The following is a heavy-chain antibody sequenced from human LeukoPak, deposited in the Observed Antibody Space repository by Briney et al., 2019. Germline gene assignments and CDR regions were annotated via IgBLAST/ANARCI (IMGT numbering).Heavy chain of an antibody. J-gene: IGHJ6*04. CDR1: GFTFSDYY. V-gene: IGHV3-11*06. Sequence: GVSLRLSCAASGFTFSDYYMSWIRQAPGKGLKWVSYISSSSSYTNYADSVKGRFTISRDNAKNSLYLQMNSLRAEDTAVYYCARGWRKFGELFNYYYYYGMDVWGKGTTVTVSS. CDR3: ARGWRKFGELFNYYYYYGMDV. CDR2: ISSSSSYT. D-gene: IGHD3-10*01.